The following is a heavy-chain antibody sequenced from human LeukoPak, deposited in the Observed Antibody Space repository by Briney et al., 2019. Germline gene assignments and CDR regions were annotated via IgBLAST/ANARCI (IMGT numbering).Heavy chain of an antibody. D-gene: IGHD2-2*01. CDR2: IYYSGST. J-gene: IGHJ6*03. Sequence: SETLSLTCTVSGGSISNYYWSWIRQPPGKGLEWIGYIYYSGSTNYSPSLKSRVTISIDTSKNQFSLKLSSVTAADTAVYYCARSIIILPAVYYMDVWGKGTTVTVSS. CDR3: ARSIIILPAVYYMDV. V-gene: IGHV4-59*01. CDR1: GGSISNYY.